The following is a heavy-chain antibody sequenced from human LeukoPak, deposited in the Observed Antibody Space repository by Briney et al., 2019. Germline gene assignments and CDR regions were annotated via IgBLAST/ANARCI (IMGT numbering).Heavy chain of an antibody. CDR2: IYTSGST. D-gene: IGHD6-13*01. Sequence: SETLSLTCIVSGGSISSYYWSWIRQPPGKGLEWIGYIYTSGSTNYNPSLKSRVTISVDTSKNQFSLKLSSVTAADTAVYYCARHAAYSSSRHMDVWGKGTTVTVSS. CDR1: GGSISSYY. J-gene: IGHJ6*03. V-gene: IGHV4-4*09. CDR3: ARHAAYSSSRHMDV.